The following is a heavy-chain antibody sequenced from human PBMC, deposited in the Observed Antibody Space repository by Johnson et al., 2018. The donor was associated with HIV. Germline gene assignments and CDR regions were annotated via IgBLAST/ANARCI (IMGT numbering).Heavy chain of an antibody. Sequence: QVQLVESGGGLVQPGRSLRLSCAASGFTFSSYGMHWVRQAPGKGLEWVAFIRYDGSNKYYADSVKGRFTISRDHAKNSLYLQMNSLRAEDTALYYCAKGGRVLLWFGETALGAFDIWGQGTMVTVSS. CDR3: AKGGRVLLWFGETALGAFDI. J-gene: IGHJ3*02. CDR1: GFTFSSYG. V-gene: IGHV3-30*02. CDR2: IRYDGSNK. D-gene: IGHD3-10*01.